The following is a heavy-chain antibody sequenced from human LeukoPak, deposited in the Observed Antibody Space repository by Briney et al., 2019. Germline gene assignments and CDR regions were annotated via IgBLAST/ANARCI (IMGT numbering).Heavy chain of an antibody. D-gene: IGHD2-21*02. J-gene: IGHJ6*03. CDR1: GYTYTGYY. CDR2: INPNSGGT. V-gene: IGHV1-2*02. Sequence: ASVKVSGKASGYTYTGYYMHWVRQASGQGLEWMGWINPNSGGTNYAQKFQGRVTMTRDTSISTAYMELSRLRSDDTAVYYCARASLRVTNYYYYYMDVWGKGTTVTVSS. CDR3: ARASLRVTNYYYYYMDV.